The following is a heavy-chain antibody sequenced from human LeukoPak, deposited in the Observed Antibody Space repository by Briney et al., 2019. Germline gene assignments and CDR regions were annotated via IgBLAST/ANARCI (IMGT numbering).Heavy chain of an antibody. Sequence: PGGSLRLSCAASGFTFSSYAMHWVRQAPGKGLEWVAVISYDGSNKYYADSVKGRFTISRDNSKNTLYLQMNSLRAEDTAVYYCAKVWDPHSTVTTLDYWGQGTLVTVSS. CDR2: ISYDGSNK. CDR3: AKVWDPHSTVTTLDY. CDR1: GFTFSSYA. J-gene: IGHJ4*02. V-gene: IGHV3-30*04. D-gene: IGHD4-11*01.